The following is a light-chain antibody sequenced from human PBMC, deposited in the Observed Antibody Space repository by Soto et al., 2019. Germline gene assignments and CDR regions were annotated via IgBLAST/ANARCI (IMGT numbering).Light chain of an antibody. Sequence: EIVLTQSPATLSLSPGERATLSCRASQSISSHLAWYQQKPGQAPRLLIYGASNRATGIPARFSGSGSGTDFNLTISSLEPEDFAVYYCQQRSNWPLTFGGGTKVEIK. J-gene: IGKJ4*01. CDR1: QSISSH. CDR3: QQRSNWPLT. V-gene: IGKV3-11*01. CDR2: GAS.